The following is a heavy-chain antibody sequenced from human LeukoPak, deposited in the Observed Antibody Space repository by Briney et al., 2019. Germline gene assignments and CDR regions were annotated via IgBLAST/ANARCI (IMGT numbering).Heavy chain of an antibody. J-gene: IGHJ6*02. V-gene: IGHV1-69*04. Sequence: ASVKVSCKASGGTYSSYAISWVRQAPGQGLEWMGRIIPILGIANYAQKFQGRVTITADKSTSTAYMELSSLRSEDTAVYYCARRMGYCSGGSCQDVWGQGTTVTVSS. CDR2: IIPILGIA. CDR3: ARRMGYCSGGSCQDV. D-gene: IGHD2-15*01. CDR1: GGTYSSYA.